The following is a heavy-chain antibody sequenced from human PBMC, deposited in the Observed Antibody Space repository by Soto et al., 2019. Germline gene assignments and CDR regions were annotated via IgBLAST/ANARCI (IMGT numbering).Heavy chain of an antibody. Sequence: SETLSLTCNVSGGSIYTYYWSWLRQSPGKGLEWIGYISGGGSTNYNPSLESRVTISVDTSKNQFSLKLSSVTAADTAVYYCASVAPTVSKYYFDYWGQGTLVTVSS. D-gene: IGHD4-4*01. V-gene: IGHV4-59*12. J-gene: IGHJ4*02. CDR3: ASVAPTVSKYYFDY. CDR2: ISGGGST. CDR1: GGSIYTYY.